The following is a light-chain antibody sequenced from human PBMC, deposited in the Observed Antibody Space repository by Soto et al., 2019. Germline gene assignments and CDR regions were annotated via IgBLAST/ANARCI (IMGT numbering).Light chain of an antibody. CDR3: QPYSSYCT. CDR2: KAT. CDR1: DSITKY. J-gene: IGKJ4*01. Sequence: DIQMTQSPSTVTASVGDRVTITCRAADSITKYLAWYQQKPGKAPKLLIYKATTLQTGVPFRFSGSGSGNEFTLTLSGLEADDFATYYCQPYSSYCTFGGGTKVEIK. V-gene: IGKV1-5*03.